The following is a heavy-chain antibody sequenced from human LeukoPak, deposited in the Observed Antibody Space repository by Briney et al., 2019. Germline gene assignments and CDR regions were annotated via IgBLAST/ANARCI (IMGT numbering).Heavy chain of an antibody. CDR3: AKEPGRFLAWLGDY. Sequence: PGGSLRLFCAASGFTFSRYAMSGVRQAPGKGLEWVSAISGSGGSTYYADSVKGRFTISRDNSKNTLYLQTNSLRAEHTAVYYCAKEPGRFLAWLGDYWGQGTLVTVSS. CDR2: ISGSGGST. CDR1: GFTFSRYA. D-gene: IGHD3-3*01. J-gene: IGHJ4*02. V-gene: IGHV3-23*01.